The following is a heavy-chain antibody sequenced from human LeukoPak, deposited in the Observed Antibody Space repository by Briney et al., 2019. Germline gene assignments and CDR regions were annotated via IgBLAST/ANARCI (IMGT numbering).Heavy chain of an antibody. CDR3: AREMTTVTTPRWYYYYYMDV. V-gene: IGHV1-18*01. CDR2: ISAYNGNT. J-gene: IGHJ6*03. D-gene: IGHD4-17*01. CDR1: GYTFTSYG. Sequence: ASVKVSCKASGYTFTSYGISWVRQAPGQGLEWMGWISAYNGNTNYAQKFQGRVTITADESTSTAYMELSSLRSEDTAVYYCAREMTTVTTPRWYYYYYMDVWGKGTTVTISS.